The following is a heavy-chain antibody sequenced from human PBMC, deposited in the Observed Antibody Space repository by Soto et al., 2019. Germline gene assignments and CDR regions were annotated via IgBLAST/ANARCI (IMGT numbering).Heavy chain of an antibody. CDR1: GGSISSSY. CDR2: IYHSWST. D-gene: IGHD6-25*01. J-gene: IGHJ4*02. V-gene: IGHV4-59*08. Sequence: QVQLQESGPGLVKPSETLSLTCTVSGGSISSSYWSWIRQPPGKGLEWTGYIYHSWSTNYNPSLTSRVTRSVDTSKNQFSLKLSSVTAADTAVYYCARLGSIAAADFAYWGQGTLVTVSS. CDR3: ARLGSIAAADFAY.